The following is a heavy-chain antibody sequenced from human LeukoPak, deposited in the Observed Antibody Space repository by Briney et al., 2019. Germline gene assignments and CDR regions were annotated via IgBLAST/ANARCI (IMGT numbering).Heavy chain of an antibody. CDR2: ISYDGSNK. CDR1: GFTFSSYG. CDR3: AKDQVVTPGGLYGMDV. D-gene: IGHD4-23*01. J-gene: IGHJ6*02. V-gene: IGHV3-30*18. Sequence: GGSLRLSCAASGFTFSSYGMHWVRQAPGKGLEWVAVISYDGSNKYYADSVKGRFTISRDNSKNTLYLQMNSLRAEDTAVYYCAKDQVVTPGGLYGMDVWGQGTTVTVS.